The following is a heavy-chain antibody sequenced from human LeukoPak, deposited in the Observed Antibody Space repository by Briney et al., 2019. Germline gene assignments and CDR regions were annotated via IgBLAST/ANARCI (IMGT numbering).Heavy chain of an antibody. CDR3: ARDKIVVVPAAWDP. CDR1: GYTFTSYG. Sequence: GASVKVSCKASGYTFTSYGISWVRQAPGQGLEWMGWISAYNGNTNYAQKLQGRVTMTTDTSTSTAYMELRSLRSDDTAVYYCARDKIVVVPAAWDPWGQGTLVTVSS. CDR2: ISAYNGNT. J-gene: IGHJ5*02. D-gene: IGHD2-2*01. V-gene: IGHV1-18*01.